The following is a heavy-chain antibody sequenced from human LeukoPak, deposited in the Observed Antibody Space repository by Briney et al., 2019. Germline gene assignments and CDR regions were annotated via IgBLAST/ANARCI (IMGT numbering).Heavy chain of an antibody. V-gene: IGHV4-34*01. D-gene: IGHD5-24*01. Sequence: SETLSLTCGVYGESFSGDYWSWIRQPPGKGLEWIGEINQSGSTNYIPSLKSRVTISVDTSKNQFSLKLISVTAADTAVYYCARGRWLQYETWGQGTLVTVSS. CDR2: INQSGST. J-gene: IGHJ5*02. CDR3: ARGRWLQYET. CDR1: GESFSGDY.